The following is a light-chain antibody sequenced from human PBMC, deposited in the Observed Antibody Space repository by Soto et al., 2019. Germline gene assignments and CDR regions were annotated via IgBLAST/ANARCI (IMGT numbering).Light chain of an antibody. CDR3: QQYNNWPFT. CDR2: SAS. Sequence: EIVMTQSPATLSVSPGERATLSCRASQSVSRNLAWYQQKRGQAPRLLIYSASTTATGIPARFSGSGSGTEFTLSINSLQSEDFALYYCQQYNNWPFTFGPGTKVDIK. V-gene: IGKV3D-15*01. CDR1: QSVSRN. J-gene: IGKJ3*01.